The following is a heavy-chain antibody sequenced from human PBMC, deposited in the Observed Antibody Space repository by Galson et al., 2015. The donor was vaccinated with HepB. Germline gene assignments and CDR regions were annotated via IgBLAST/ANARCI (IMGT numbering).Heavy chain of an antibody. CDR3: AMAYYYDNSNYYAGMDV. D-gene: IGHD3-22*01. CDR1: GFIFSRHG. CDR2: IWADGTKQ. J-gene: IGHJ6*02. Sequence: SLRLSCAASGFIFSRHGFHWVRQAPGKGLEWVALIWADGTKQLYGDSVKGRFTISRDNAKNSLYLQMNSLRDEDTAVYYCAMAYYYDNSNYYAGMDVWGQGTTVTVSS. V-gene: IGHV3-33*01.